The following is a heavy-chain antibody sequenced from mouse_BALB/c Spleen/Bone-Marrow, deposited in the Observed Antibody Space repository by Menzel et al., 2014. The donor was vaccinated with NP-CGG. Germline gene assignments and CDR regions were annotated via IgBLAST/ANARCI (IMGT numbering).Heavy chain of an antibody. CDR3: ARDPIYYYGSIFDY. CDR2: IHYSGYT. D-gene: IGHD1-1*01. V-gene: IGHV3-1*02. Sequence: EVQVVESGPDLVKPSQSLSLTCTVTGYSITSGYSCHWLRQFPGNKLEWMVYIHYSGYTNYNPSLKSRIFITRDTSKNQFFQQLNSVTAEDTATYYCARDPIYYYGSIFDYWGQGTTLTVSS. J-gene: IGHJ2*01. CDR1: GYSITSGYS.